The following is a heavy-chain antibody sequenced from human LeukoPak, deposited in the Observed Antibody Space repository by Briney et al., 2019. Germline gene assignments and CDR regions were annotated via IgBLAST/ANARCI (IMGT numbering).Heavy chain of an antibody. J-gene: IGHJ6*03. CDR2: IIPIFGTA. D-gene: IGHD5-18*01. Sequence: SVKVSCKASGGTFSSFAISWVRQAPGQGLEWMGGIIPIFGTANYAQKFQGRVTITTDESTSTAYMELSSLRSEDTAVYYCARSAVRGYSYGQNYYYYMDVWGKGTTVTVSS. CDR3: ARSAVRGYSYGQNYYYYMDV. CDR1: GGTFSSFA. V-gene: IGHV1-69*05.